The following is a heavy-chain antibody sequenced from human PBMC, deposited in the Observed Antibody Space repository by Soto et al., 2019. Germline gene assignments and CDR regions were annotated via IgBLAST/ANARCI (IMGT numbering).Heavy chain of an antibody. Sequence: GSLRLSCAASGFTFSDYYMSWIRQAPGKGLEWVSYISSSSGYTNYADSVKGRFTISRDNAKNSLYLQMNSLRAEDTAVYYCATEYGRIDYWGQGTLVTVSS. V-gene: IGHV3-11*06. CDR1: GFTFSDYY. D-gene: IGHD4-17*01. CDR3: ATEYGRIDY. J-gene: IGHJ4*02. CDR2: ISSSSGYT.